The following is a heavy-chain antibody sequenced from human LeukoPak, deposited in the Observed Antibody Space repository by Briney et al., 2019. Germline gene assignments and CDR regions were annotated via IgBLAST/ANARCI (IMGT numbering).Heavy chain of an antibody. CDR3: ARARSSGWYILDY. CDR2: IIPIFGTA. CDR1: GYTFTSYG. D-gene: IGHD6-19*01. Sequence: ASVKVSFTASGYTFTSYGISWVRQAPGQGLEWMGGIIPIFGTANYAQKFQGRVTITADESTSTAYMELSSLRSEDTAVYYCARARSSGWYILDYWGQGTLVTVSS. J-gene: IGHJ4*02. V-gene: IGHV1-69*13.